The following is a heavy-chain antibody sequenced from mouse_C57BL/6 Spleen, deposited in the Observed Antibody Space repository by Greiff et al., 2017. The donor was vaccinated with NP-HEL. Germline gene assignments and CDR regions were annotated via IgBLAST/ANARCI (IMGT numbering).Heavy chain of an antibody. CDR3: ARGSTGTGYFDY. Sequence: EVKLVESGPGMVKPSQSLSLTCTVTGYSITSGYDWHWIRHFPGNKLEWMGYISYSGSTNYNPSLKSRISITPDTSKNHFFLKLNSVTTEDTATYYCARGSTGTGYFDYWGQGTTLTVSS. CDR1: GYSITSGYD. CDR2: ISYSGST. V-gene: IGHV3-1*01. D-gene: IGHD4-1*02. J-gene: IGHJ2*01.